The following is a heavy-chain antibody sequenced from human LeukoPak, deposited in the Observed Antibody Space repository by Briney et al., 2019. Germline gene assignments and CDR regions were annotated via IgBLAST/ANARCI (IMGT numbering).Heavy chain of an antibody. CDR1: GGSFSGYY. V-gene: IGHV4-34*01. CDR2: INHSGST. J-gene: IGHJ4*02. CDR3: ARDEDYYGSLHQDFDY. Sequence: SETLSLTCAVYGGSFSGYYWGWIRQPPGKGLEWIGEINHSGSTNYNPSLKSRVTISVDTSKNQFSLKLSSVTAADTAVYYCARDEDYYGSLHQDFDYWGQGTLVTVSS. D-gene: IGHD3-10*01.